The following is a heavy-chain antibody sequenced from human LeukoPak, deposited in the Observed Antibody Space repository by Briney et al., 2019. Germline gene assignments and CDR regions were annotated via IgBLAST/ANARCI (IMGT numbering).Heavy chain of an antibody. D-gene: IGHD6-13*01. J-gene: IGHJ4*02. CDR3: ARVAPLYSSSWYYFDY. CDR2: IYYSGST. Sequence: PSETLSLTCTVSGGSISSGDYYWSWIRQPPGKGLEWIGYIYYSGSTYYNPSLKSRVTISVDTSKNQFSLKLSSVTAADTAVYYCARVAPLYSSSWYYFDYWGQGTLVTVSS. CDR1: GGSISSGDYY. V-gene: IGHV4-30-4*01.